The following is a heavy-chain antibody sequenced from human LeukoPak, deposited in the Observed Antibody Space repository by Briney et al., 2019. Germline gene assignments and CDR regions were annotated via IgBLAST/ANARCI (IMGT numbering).Heavy chain of an antibody. V-gene: IGHV4-59*08. Sequence: SKTLPLTCTVSGGSISSYFWSWIRQPPGKGLDWIGYIYYSGSTKYNPSLKSRVTISVDTSKNQVSLKLSSVTAADTAVYYCARHEGDSSGPYMYNWFDPWGQGTLVTVSS. CDR1: GGSISSYF. J-gene: IGHJ5*02. CDR2: IYYSGST. CDR3: ARHEGDSSGPYMYNWFDP. D-gene: IGHD3-22*01.